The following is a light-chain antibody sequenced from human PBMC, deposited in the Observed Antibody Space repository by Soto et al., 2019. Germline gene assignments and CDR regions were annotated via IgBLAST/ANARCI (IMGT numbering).Light chain of an antibody. CDR2: GAS. CDR3: QQVKNYPRT. J-gene: IGKJ4*01. V-gene: IGKV3-15*01. Sequence: EIVMTQSPATLSVSPGERATLSCRASQSVSTNLVWYQQKPGQAPRLLIYGASTRATGVPGRFSGTGSGTEFTLTISSLQSEDSAVYYCQQVKNYPRTFGGGTKVEI. CDR1: QSVSTN.